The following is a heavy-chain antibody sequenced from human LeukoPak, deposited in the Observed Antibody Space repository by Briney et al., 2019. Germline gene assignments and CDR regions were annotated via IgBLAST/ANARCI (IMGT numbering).Heavy chain of an antibody. J-gene: IGHJ6*02. Sequence: SETLSLTCTVSGGSNSNYYWSWIRQPPGKGLEWIGYIYYSGSTNYNPSLKSRVTISLDTSKTQFSLRLSSVTAADTAVYYCARASTYYDILTGYRYYYYGMDVWGQGTTVTVSS. CDR3: ARASTYYDILTGYRYYYYGMDV. CDR2: IYYSGST. D-gene: IGHD3-9*01. V-gene: IGHV4-59*01. CDR1: GGSNSNYY.